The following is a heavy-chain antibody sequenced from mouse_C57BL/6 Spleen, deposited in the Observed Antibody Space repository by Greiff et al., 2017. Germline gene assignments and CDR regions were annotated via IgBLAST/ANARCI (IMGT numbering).Heavy chain of an antibody. V-gene: IGHV1-80*01. Sequence: VQLKESGAELVKPGASVKISCKASGYAFSSYWMNWVKQRPGKGLEWIGQIYPGDGDTNYKGTFKGKATLTADKSSSTAYMQISSLPAEDSSVYSSARVRITTVGYFDYWGQGTTLTVSS. CDR1: GYAFSSYW. D-gene: IGHD1-1*01. CDR3: ARVRITTVGYFDY. CDR2: IYPGDGDT. J-gene: IGHJ2*01.